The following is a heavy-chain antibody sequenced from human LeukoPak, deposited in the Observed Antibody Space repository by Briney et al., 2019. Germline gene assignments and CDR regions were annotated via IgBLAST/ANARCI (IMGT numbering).Heavy chain of an antibody. D-gene: IGHD3-3*01. J-gene: IGHJ3*02. CDR3: ARFRAITGAFDI. CDR1: GGSISSYY. V-gene: IGHV4-4*07. Sequence: SETLSLTCTVAGGSISSYYWSWIRQPAGKGLEWIGRIYTSGSTNYNPSLKSRVTMSVDTSKNQFSLKLSSVTAADTAVYYCARFRAITGAFDIWGQGTMVTVSS. CDR2: IYTSGST.